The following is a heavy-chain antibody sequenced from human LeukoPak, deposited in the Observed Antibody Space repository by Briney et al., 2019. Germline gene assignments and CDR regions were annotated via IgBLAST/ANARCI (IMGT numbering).Heavy chain of an antibody. V-gene: IGHV4-59*01. J-gene: IGHJ4*02. CDR3: ARGGSSYGYYFDY. CDR2: IYYSGST. CDR1: GGSISYYY. D-gene: IGHD5-18*01. Sequence: SETLSLTCTVSGGSISYYYLSWIRQPPGKGLEWIGYIYYSGSTSYNPSLKSRLIISVDTSKNQFSLKLNSVTAADTAVYYCARGGSSYGYYFDYWGQGTLVTVS.